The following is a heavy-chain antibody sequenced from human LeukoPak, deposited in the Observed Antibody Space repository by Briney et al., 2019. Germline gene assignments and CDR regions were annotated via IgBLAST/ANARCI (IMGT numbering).Heavy chain of an antibody. CDR1: GFTFSSYA. CDR3: AREGYSSGATGYAFDI. D-gene: IGHD6-19*01. CDR2: ISYDGSNK. V-gene: IGHV3-30-3*01. Sequence: GGSLRLSCAASGFTFSSYAMHWVRQAPGKGLEWVAVISYDGSNKYYADSVKGRFTISRDNSKNTLYLQMNSLRAEDTAVYYCAREGYSSGATGYAFDIWGQGTMVTVSS. J-gene: IGHJ3*02.